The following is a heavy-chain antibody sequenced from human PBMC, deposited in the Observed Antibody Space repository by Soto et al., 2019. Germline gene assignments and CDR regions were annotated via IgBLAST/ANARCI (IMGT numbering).Heavy chain of an antibody. CDR2: ISAYNGNT. CDR1: GYTFTTYG. V-gene: IGHV1-18*01. J-gene: IGHJ5*02. D-gene: IGHD3-10*01. Sequence: GASVKVSCKGSGYTFTTYGMAWVRQAPGQGLEWMGWISAYNGNTNYAQKFQGRVTMTTDTSATTAYMELTNLKYDDTAVYFCARDLYYGSGGYRWFDPWGQGTLVTVS. CDR3: ARDLYYGSGGYRWFDP.